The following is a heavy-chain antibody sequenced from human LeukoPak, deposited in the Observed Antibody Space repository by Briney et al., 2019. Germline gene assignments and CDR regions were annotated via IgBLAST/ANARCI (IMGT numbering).Heavy chain of an antibody. V-gene: IGHV4-61*02. CDR3: ARDPPSSGYFLPDAFDI. CDR2: IYTSGST. CDR1: GGSISSGSYY. D-gene: IGHD3-22*01. Sequence: PSQTLSLTCTVSGGSISSGSYYWSWIRQPAGKGLEWIGRIYTSGSTNYNPSLKSRVTISVDTSKNQFSLKLSSVTAADTAVYYCARDPPSSGYFLPDAFDIWGQGTMVTVSS. J-gene: IGHJ3*02.